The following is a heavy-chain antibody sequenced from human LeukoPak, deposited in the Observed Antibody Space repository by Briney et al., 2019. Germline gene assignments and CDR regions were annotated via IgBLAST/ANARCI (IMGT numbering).Heavy chain of an antibody. V-gene: IGHV4-34*01. D-gene: IGHD1-7*01. J-gene: IGHJ3*02. CDR1: GGSFSGYY. CDR2: INHSGST. CDR3: ASLDGLELQVGI. Sequence: PSETLSLTCAVYGGSFSGYYWSWIRQPPGKGLEWIGEINHSGSTNYNPSLKSRVTISVDTSKNQFSLKLSSVTAADTAVYYCASLDGLELQVGIRGQGTMVTVSS.